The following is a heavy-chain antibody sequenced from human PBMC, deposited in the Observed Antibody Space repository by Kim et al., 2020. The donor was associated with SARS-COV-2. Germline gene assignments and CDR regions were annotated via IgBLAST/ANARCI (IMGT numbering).Heavy chain of an antibody. Sequence: GGSLRLSCAASGFTVSSNYMSWVRQAPGKGLEWVSVIYSGGSTYYADSVKGRFTISRDNSKNTLYLQMNSLRAEDTAVYYCARAYDSSGYSHNLGAFDIWGQGTMVTVSS. V-gene: IGHV3-66*01. CDR2: IYSGGST. D-gene: IGHD3-22*01. CDR3: ARAYDSSGYSHNLGAFDI. CDR1: GFTVSSNY. J-gene: IGHJ3*02.